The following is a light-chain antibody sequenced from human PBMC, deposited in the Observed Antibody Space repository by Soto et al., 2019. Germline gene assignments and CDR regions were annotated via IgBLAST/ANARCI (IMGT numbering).Light chain of an antibody. CDR2: KVS. J-gene: IGKJ1*01. CDR3: MQGTHWPWT. V-gene: IGKV2-30*01. Sequence: DVVTTQFPLSLPVTLVQPASISFRSSQSLVDRDGNTFLNWYQQRPGQSPRRLIYKVSNRDSGVPDRFSGSGSSTDFTLKISRVEAEDVGVYYCMQGTHWPWTFGQGTKVDIK. CDR1: QSLVDRDGNTF.